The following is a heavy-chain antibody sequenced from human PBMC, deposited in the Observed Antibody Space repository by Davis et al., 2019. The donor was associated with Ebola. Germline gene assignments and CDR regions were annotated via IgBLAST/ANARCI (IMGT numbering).Heavy chain of an antibody. V-gene: IGHV3-30*04. CDR2: ISYDGSNK. J-gene: IGHJ4*02. D-gene: IGHD1-14*01. CDR1: GFTFSSYA. CDR3: ARERAPVYFDY. Sequence: GESLKISCAASGFTFSSYAMHWVRQAPGKGLEWVAVISYDGSNKYYADSVKGRFTISRDNAKNSLYLQMNSLRAEDTAVYYCARERAPVYFDYWGQGTLVTVSS.